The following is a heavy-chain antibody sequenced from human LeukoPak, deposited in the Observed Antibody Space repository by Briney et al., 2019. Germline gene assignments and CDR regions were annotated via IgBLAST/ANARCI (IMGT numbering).Heavy chain of an antibody. D-gene: IGHD5-12*01. V-gene: IGHV3-21*01. CDR2: ISSSSTYI. Sequence: GGSLRLSCAASGFTFSSYSFNWVRQAPAKGLELVSSISSSSTYIYYADSVKGRFTISRDNAKNSLYLQMNSLRAEDTAVYFCSRGEDIVATKYYFDCWGQGTLVTVSS. J-gene: IGHJ4*02. CDR1: GFTFSSYS. CDR3: SRGEDIVATKYYFDC.